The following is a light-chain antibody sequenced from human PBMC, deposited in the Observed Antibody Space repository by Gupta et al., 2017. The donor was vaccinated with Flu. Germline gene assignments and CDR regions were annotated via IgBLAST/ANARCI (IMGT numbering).Light chain of an antibody. V-gene: IGKV3-11*01. CDR2: DAS. CDR3: HKRRCSIT. Sequence: ELVLTQSPATLSSSPGERATLSCRASQSVSSYLSWYQQKPGHAPRLLIYDASNRASGIPARFSGSGDATDFPLTSGRQEAEDFAVYYEHKRRCSITFGQGTKVAIK. J-gene: IGKJ1*01. CDR1: QSVSSY.